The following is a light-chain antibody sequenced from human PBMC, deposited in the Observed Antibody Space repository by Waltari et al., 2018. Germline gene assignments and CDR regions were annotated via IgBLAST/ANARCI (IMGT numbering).Light chain of an antibody. CDR1: QSIINY. J-gene: IGKJ2*01. V-gene: IGKV1-39*01. Sequence: DIQMTQSPSSLSASVGYRVTITCRASQSIINYLNWYQQKPGKAPEVLIYAASNLQSGVPSRFSGSASGTDFTLTISSLQPEDFASYYCQQTYGTPLTFGQGTKLEIK. CDR2: AAS. CDR3: QQTYGTPLT.